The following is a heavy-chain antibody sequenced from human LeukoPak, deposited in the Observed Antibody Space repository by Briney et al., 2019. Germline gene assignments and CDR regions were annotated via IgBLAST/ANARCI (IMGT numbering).Heavy chain of an antibody. Sequence: GGSLRLSCAASGFTFSNAWMSWVRQAPGKGLEWVAGISDSGGRTNYADSVKGRFTISRDNPKNTLYLQMNSLRAEDTAVYFCAKRGVVIRVILVGFHKEAYYFDSWGQGALVTVSS. CDR1: GFTFSNAW. J-gene: IGHJ4*02. CDR3: AKRGVVIRVILVGFHKEAYYFDS. V-gene: IGHV3-23*01. CDR2: ISDSGGRT. D-gene: IGHD3-22*01.